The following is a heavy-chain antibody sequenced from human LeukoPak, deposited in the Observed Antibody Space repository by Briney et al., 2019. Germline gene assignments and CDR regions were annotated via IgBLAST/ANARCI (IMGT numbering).Heavy chain of an antibody. Sequence: GGSLRLSCAASGFTFSSYSMNWVRQAPGRGLEWVSSISSSSSYIYYADSVKGRFTISRDNAKNSLYLQMNSLRAEDTAVYYCARDPYGSGSYYNANFDYWGQGTLVTVSS. CDR2: ISSSSSYI. CDR3: ARDPYGSGSYYNANFDY. J-gene: IGHJ4*02. D-gene: IGHD3-10*01. CDR1: GFTFSSYS. V-gene: IGHV3-21*01.